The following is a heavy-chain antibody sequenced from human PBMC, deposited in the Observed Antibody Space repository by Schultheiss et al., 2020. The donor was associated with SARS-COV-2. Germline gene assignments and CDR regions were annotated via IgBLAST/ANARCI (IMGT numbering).Heavy chain of an antibody. J-gene: IGHJ6*02. D-gene: IGHD4-17*01. V-gene: IGHV4-31*01. Sequence: SETLSLTCTVSGGSISSGGYYWSWIRQHPGKGLEWIGYIYYSGSTYYNPSLKSQVTISVDTSKNQFSLKLSSVTAADTAVYYCARGGRAGGMTTVTTGYYGMDVWGQGTTVTVSS. CDR2: IYYSGST. CDR3: ARGGRAGGMTTVTTGYYGMDV. CDR1: GGSISSGGYY.